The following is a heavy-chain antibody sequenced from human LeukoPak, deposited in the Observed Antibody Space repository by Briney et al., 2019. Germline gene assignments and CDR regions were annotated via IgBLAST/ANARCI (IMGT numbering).Heavy chain of an antibody. CDR1: GGTFSSYA. V-gene: IGHV1-69*05. CDR3: ARTIVVVVAATAHDGVRGWFDP. J-gene: IGHJ5*02. Sequence: SVKVSCKASGGTFSSYAISWVRQAPGQGLDWMGGIIPIFGTADYAQKVQGRVTITTDESTSTAYMELSSLRSEDTAVYYCARTIVVVVAATAHDGVRGWFDPWGQGTLVTVSS. CDR2: IIPIFGTA. D-gene: IGHD2-15*01.